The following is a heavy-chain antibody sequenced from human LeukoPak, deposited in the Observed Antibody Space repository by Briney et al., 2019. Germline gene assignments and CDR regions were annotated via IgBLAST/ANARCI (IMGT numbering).Heavy chain of an antibody. CDR1: ALTFVGYG. J-gene: IGHJ4*02. Sequence: GGSLRLSCAASALTFVGYGIHWVRQAPGKGLVWVSRFYSDATYYADSVKGRFTISRDNAKNTLYLQMNSLRAERTAVHYCGRESYDSRGYYYGGGFDYWGQGTLVTVSS. CDR2: FYSDAT. V-gene: IGHV3-74*01. CDR3: GRESYDSRGYYYGGGFDY. D-gene: IGHD3-22*01.